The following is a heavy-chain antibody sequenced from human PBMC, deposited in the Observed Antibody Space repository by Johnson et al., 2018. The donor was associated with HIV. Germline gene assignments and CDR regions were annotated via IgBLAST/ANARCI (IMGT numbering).Heavy chain of an antibody. CDR3: ARDNGGAFDI. CDR2: IWYDGSNE. V-gene: IGHV3-33*08. J-gene: IGHJ3*02. Sequence: QVQLVESGGGVVQPGRSLRLSCAASGFTFSSYGMHWVRQAPGKGLEWVAVIWYDGSNEYYADSVKGRFSISRDNSKNTLYLQMNSLRAEDTAVYYCARDNGGAFDIWGQGTMVTVSS. CDR1: GFTFSSYG. D-gene: IGHD4-23*01.